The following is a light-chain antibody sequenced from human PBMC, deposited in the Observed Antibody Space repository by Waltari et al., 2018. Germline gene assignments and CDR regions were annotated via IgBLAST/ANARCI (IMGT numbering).Light chain of an antibody. V-gene: IGKV1-5*03. J-gene: IGKJ2*01. Sequence: TQSPSTLSASVGDRVTITCRASQSISSWLAWYQQKPGKAPKLLIYKASSLESGVPSRFSGSGSGTEFTLTISSLQPDDFATYYCQQREAFGQGTKLEIK. CDR1: QSISSW. CDR2: KAS. CDR3: QQREA.